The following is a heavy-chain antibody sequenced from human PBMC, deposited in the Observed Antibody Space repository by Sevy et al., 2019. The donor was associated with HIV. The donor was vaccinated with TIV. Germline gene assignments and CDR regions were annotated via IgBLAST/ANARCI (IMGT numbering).Heavy chain of an antibody. V-gene: IGHV3-21*01. Sequence: GGSLRLSCAASGFTFSSYSMNWVRQAPGKGLEWVSSISSSSSYIYYPDSVKGRFTISRDNAKNSLCLQMNSLRAEDTAVYYCARDKGRRWLQLLGYWGQGTLVTVSS. J-gene: IGHJ4*02. D-gene: IGHD5-12*01. CDR3: ARDKGRRWLQLLGY. CDR2: ISSSSSYI. CDR1: GFTFSSYS.